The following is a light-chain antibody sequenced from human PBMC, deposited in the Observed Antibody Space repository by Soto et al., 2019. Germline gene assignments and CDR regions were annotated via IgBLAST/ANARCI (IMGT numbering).Light chain of an antibody. CDR3: QQYNNWPPWT. V-gene: IGKV3-15*01. J-gene: IGKJ1*01. Sequence: EIVMTQSPATLSVSPGERATLSCRASQSVSSNLAWYQQKPGQAPRLLIYGAFTRATGIPARFSGSGSGTEFTLTISSLQSVDCAVYYCQQYNNWPPWTFGQGTKVEIK. CDR1: QSVSSN. CDR2: GAF.